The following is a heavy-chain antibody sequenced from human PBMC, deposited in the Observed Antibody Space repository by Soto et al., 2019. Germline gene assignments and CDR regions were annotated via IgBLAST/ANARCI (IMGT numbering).Heavy chain of an antibody. CDR2: ISYDGSNE. Sequence: GGSLRLSCAASGFTFSSYAMHWVRQAPGKGLEWVAVISYDGSNEYYADSVKGRFTISRDNSKNTVYLQMNSLRSEDTAVYYCARSRHGSGSYTHFYYGLDVWGQGTTVTVSS. D-gene: IGHD3-10*01. V-gene: IGHV3-30-3*01. CDR1: GFTFSSYA. CDR3: ARSRHGSGSYTHFYYGLDV. J-gene: IGHJ6*02.